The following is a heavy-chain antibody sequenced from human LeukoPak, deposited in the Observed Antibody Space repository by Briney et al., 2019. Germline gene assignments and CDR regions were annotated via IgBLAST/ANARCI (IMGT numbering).Heavy chain of an antibody. CDR2: IKSKTDGETT. D-gene: IGHD4-17*01. J-gene: IGHJ4*02. CDR3: CTNLDYGDYSYYFDY. CDR1: QFVFVNAW. Sequence: GGSLRLSCTASQFVFVNAWMYWVRQAPGKGLEWVGRIKSKTDGETTDYAAPVKGRFTISRDDSREILYLQMNSLKVEDTAVYYCCTNLDYGDYSYYFDYWGQGTLVTVSS. V-gene: IGHV3-15*01.